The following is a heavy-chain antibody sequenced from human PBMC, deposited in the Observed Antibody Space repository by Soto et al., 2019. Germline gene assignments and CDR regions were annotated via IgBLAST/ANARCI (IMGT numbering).Heavy chain of an antibody. CDR2: IYADDSEV. Sequence: PGESLKISCQGSGYRFSDYWIGWVRQTPVKGLEWMGIIYADDSEVKYSPSFQGQVTMTVDKSINIAYLQWNSLKASDSAMYYCAIIGAPAVSHYCIELRGHGILVSVFS. CDR3: AIIGAPAVSHYCIEL. D-gene: IGHD1-20*01. J-gene: IGHJ4*01. V-gene: IGHV5-51*01. CDR1: GYRFSDYW.